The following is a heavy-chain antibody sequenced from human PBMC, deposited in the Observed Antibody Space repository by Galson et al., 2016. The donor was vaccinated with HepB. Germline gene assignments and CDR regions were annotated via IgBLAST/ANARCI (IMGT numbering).Heavy chain of an antibody. D-gene: IGHD3-10*01. CDR2: IWYDGINK. V-gene: IGHV3-33*01. J-gene: IGHJ4*02. Sequence: SLRLSCAASGFTFSTYGMHWVRQAPGKGLEWVAVIWYDGINKYYADSVKGRFTISRDNSKNTLYLQMNSLRAEDTAVYYCARDLSGRSGLDYWGQGTLVTV. CDR3: ARDLSGRSGLDY. CDR1: GFTFSTYG.